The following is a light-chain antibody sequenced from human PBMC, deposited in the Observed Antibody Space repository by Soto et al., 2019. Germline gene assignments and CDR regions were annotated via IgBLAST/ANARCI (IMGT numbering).Light chain of an antibody. J-gene: IGKJ1*01. CDR3: HQYANSPET. Sequence: EIVLTQSPGTLSLSPGERATLSCRASLSVSDSYLASYQQKPGQAPRLLIYRASNRATDIPDRFSGSGSGTDFTLTISRLEPEDFAVYFCHQYANSPETFGRGTKGEIK. CDR2: RAS. V-gene: IGKV3-20*01. CDR1: LSVSDSY.